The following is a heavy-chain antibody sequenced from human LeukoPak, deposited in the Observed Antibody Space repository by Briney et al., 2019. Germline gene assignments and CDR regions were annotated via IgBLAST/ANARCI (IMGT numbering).Heavy chain of an antibody. J-gene: IGHJ4*02. CDR1: GFTFSSYE. CDR3: ARETVGGIVNFDL. D-gene: IGHD3-10*01. Sequence: GGSLRLSCAASGFTFSSYEMNWVRQAPGKGLEWVSYISSSGSIIYYADSVKGRFTISRDNAKNSLYLQMNSLRVEDTAMYYCARETVGGIVNFDLWGQGTLVTVSS. CDR2: ISSSGSII. V-gene: IGHV3-48*03.